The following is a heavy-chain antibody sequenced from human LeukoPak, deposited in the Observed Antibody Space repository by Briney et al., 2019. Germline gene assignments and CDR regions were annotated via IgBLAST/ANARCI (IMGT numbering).Heavy chain of an antibody. CDR3: AKGEAIRYFDWLLYD. V-gene: IGHV3-9*01. J-gene: IGHJ4*02. CDR2: ISWNSGNI. D-gene: IGHD3-9*01. Sequence: GRSLRLSCAASGFTFDDYAMHCVRQAPGKGLEWVSGISWNSGNIYYEDSVKGRFTISRDNAKNSLYLQMNSLRAEDTALYYCAKGEAIRYFDWLLYDWGQGIPVTVSS. CDR1: GFTFDDYA.